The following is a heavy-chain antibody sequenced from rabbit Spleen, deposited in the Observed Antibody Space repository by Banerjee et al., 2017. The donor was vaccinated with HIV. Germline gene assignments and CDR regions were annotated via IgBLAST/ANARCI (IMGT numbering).Heavy chain of an antibody. V-gene: IGHV1S40*01. CDR2: IVTTSPNI. J-gene: IGHJ6*01. CDR3: ARDLPEIVGWNFGF. Sequence: QSLEESGGDLVKPGASLTLTCTASGFSFSSSYYMCWVRQAPGKGLELIACIVTTSPNIYYASWAKGRFTISKTSSTVDLKMTSLTVADTATYFCARDLPEIVGWNFGFWGPGTLVTVS. D-gene: IGHD1-1*01. CDR1: GFSFSSSYY.